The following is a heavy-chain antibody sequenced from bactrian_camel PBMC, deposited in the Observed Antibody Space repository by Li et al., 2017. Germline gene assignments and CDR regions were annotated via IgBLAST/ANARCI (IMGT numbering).Heavy chain of an antibody. V-gene: IGHV3S53*01. CDR2: IDREGRA. CDR1: VPSYNIGC. CDR3: AAGAGYTTVLEGLGL. J-gene: IGHJ4*01. D-gene: IGHD5*01. Sequence: HVQLVESGGDSVQAGGSLRLSCVASVPSYNIGCMAWFCQVPGKEREGVAQIDREGRASYPDSVKGRFTISQDNTKTTVYLQMDNLKPEVTAMYTCAAGAGYTTVLEGLGLRGQGTQVTVS.